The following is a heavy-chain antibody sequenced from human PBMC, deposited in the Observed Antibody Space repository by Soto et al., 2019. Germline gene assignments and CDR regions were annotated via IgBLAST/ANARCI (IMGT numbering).Heavy chain of an antibody. V-gene: IGHV1-69*02. J-gene: IGHJ4*02. CDR1: GGTFRNYP. CDR3: ARGPLVVLNYFES. Sequence: QVQLVQSGTEVKKPGSSVKVSCKASGGTFRNYPINWVRQAPGQGLEWMGSIFPLTDIPDYAQNFQARLTSSADKSTSTAYMELSSLTSDDTAMYFWARGPLVVLNYFESWGQGTLVPVSS. CDR2: IFPLTDIP.